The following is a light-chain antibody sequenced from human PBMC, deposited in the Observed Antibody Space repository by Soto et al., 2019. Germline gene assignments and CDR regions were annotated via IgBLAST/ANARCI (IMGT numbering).Light chain of an antibody. CDR2: GAS. V-gene: IGKV3-15*01. Sequence: EIVMTQSPATLSVSPGERATPSCRASQNVVTNLAWYQQIPGQAPRLLIYGASTRATGIPARFSGSGSGTEFTLTISSLQSEDFAVYYCQQYNNWWTFGQGTKVDIK. J-gene: IGKJ1*01. CDR3: QQYNNWWT. CDR1: QNVVTN.